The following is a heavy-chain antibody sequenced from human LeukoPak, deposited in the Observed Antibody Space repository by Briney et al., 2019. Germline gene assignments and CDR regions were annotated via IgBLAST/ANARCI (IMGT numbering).Heavy chain of an antibody. CDR2: IYPADSDT. CDR1: GYTFTNYW. D-gene: IGHD3-10*01. Sequence: GASLKISCKGSGYTFTNYWIGWVRQMPGKGLEWMGIIYPADSDTRYSPSFEGQVTISADEPISTAYLQLSSLKASDTAIYYCAKGFSGTYYGMDVWGQRTTVTVSS. J-gene: IGHJ6*02. CDR3: AKGFSGTYYGMDV. V-gene: IGHV5-51*04.